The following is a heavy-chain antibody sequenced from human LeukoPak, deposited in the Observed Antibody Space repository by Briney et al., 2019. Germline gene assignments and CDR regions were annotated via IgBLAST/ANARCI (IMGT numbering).Heavy chain of an antibody. CDR3: ARFIRSSWRTIDY. Sequence: ASVKVSCKASGYTFTGYYMHWVRQAPGQGLEWMGWINPNSGNTNYAQKLQGRVTMTTDTSTSTAYMELRSLRSDDTAVYYCARFIRSSWRTIDYWGQGTLVTVSS. D-gene: IGHD6-13*01. V-gene: IGHV1-18*04. CDR2: INPNSGNT. J-gene: IGHJ4*02. CDR1: GYTFTGYY.